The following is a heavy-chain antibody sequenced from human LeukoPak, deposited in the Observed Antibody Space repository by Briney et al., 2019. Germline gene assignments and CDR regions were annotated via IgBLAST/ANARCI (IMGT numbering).Heavy chain of an antibody. CDR3: ARDQPQYYYDSSGYYD. CDR1: GFTFSSYA. J-gene: IGHJ4*02. CDR2: ISYDGSNK. D-gene: IGHD3-22*01. V-gene: IGHV3-30-3*01. Sequence: GGSLRLSCAASGFTFSSYAMHWVRQAPGKGLEWVAVISYDGSNKYYADSVKGRFTISRDNSKNTLYLQMNSLRAEDTAVYYCARDQPQYYYDSSGYYDWGQGTLVTVSS.